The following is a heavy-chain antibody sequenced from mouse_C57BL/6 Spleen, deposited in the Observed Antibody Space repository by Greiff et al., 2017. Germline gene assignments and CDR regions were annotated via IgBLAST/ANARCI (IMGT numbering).Heavy chain of an antibody. D-gene: IGHD1-1*01. CDR2: IDPSDSYT. CDR1: GYTFTSYW. CDR3: ARSGGYYYGSSYVAY. Sequence: QVQLQQPGAELVKPGASVKLSCKASGYTFTSYWMQWVKQRPGQGLEWIGEIDPSDSYTNYNQKFKGKATLTVDTSSSTAYMQLRSLTSEDSAVYYCARSGGYYYGSSYVAYWGQGTLVTVSA. V-gene: IGHV1-50*01. J-gene: IGHJ3*01.